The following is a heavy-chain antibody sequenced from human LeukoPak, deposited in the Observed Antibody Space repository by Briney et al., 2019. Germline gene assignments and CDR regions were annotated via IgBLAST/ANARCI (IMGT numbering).Heavy chain of an antibody. D-gene: IGHD7-27*01. Sequence: GESLKISCKTSGYSFTTYCIAWVRQMPGRGLEWVGIIYPGDSDTRYSPSFQGQVTISADKSISTAYLQWSSLKASDTAMYYCARPRGTGFDAFDIWGRGTMVTVSS. CDR1: GYSFTTYC. J-gene: IGHJ3*02. V-gene: IGHV5-51*01. CDR3: ARPRGTGFDAFDI. CDR2: IYPGDSDT.